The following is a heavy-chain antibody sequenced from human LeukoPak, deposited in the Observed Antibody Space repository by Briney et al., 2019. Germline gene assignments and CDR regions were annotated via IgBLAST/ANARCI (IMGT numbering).Heavy chain of an antibody. CDR1: GFTFSTYA. D-gene: IGHD3-3*01. CDR2: ISYDTSNK. J-gene: IGHJ4*02. V-gene: IGHV3-30-3*01. CDR3: ARGAYDFWSGIDY. Sequence: GGSLRLSCAASGFTFSTYAMLWVRQAPGKGLEWVAVISYDTSNKYYADSVKGRFTISRDNSKNTLYLQMNSLRAEDTAVYYCARGAYDFWSGIDYWGQGTLVTVSS.